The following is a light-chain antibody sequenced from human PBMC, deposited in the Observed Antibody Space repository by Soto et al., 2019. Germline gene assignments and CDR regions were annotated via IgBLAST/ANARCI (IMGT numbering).Light chain of an antibody. CDR1: QSISSY. Sequence: DIQMTQSPSSLSASVGDRVTITCRASQSISSYLNWYQQKPGKAPKLLIHAASSLESGVPSRFSGSGSGTDFTLTISSLQPEDSATYYCQQSYGIPVTFGQGTKVDIK. V-gene: IGKV1-39*01. CDR3: QQSYGIPVT. J-gene: IGKJ2*01. CDR2: AAS.